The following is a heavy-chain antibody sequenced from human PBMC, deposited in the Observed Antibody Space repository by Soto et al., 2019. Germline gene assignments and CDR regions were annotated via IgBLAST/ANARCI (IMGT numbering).Heavy chain of an antibody. CDR3: AREGALRAYRYFDL. Sequence: SVKVSCKASGVTSRNYVVSWVRQAPGQGLEWMGGITPILGTTNYARQFQGRVTISADESTSTAYMGLSSLRSEDTAVYYCAREGALRAYRYFDLWGRGTLVTVSS. CDR1: GVTSRNYV. CDR2: ITPILGTT. V-gene: IGHV1-69*13. D-gene: IGHD3-16*01. J-gene: IGHJ2*01.